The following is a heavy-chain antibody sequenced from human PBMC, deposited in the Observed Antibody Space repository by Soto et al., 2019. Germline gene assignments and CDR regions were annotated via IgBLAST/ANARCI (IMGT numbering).Heavy chain of an antibody. V-gene: IGHV3-30*03. D-gene: IGHD3-9*01. CDR3: ATVAVEYFGRLSGGIDS. J-gene: IGHJ4*02. CDR2: VSYDGRKK. Sequence: QFQLVESGGGVVQPGRSLRLSCAASGFPFSFYAMHWVRQAPGKGLEWVDVVSYDGRKKYHGDSVKGRYSISRDNSKNTLNLQMIGLRDEDSAIYYCATVAVEYFGRLSGGIDSWREGTLVTV. CDR1: GFPFSFYA.